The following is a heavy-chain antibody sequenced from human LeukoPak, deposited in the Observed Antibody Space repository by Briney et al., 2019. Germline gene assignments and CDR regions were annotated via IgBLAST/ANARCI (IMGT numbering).Heavy chain of an antibody. CDR3: ARVGGEEMATITGAFDI. CDR2: IYYSGST. Sequence: SETLSLTCSVSGGSINTNGYYWGWIRQPPGKGLEWIGSIYYSGSTFYNPSLKSRVTISIDKSRNQFSLKLSSVTAADTAVYYCARVGGEEMATITGAFDIWGQGTMVTVSS. J-gene: IGHJ3*02. D-gene: IGHD5-24*01. CDR1: GGSINTNGYY. V-gene: IGHV4-39*07.